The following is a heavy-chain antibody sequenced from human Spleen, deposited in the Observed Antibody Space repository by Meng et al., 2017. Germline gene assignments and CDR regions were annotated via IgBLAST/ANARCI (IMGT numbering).Heavy chain of an antibody. CDR1: GYTFTSYA. J-gene: IGHJ6*02. V-gene: IGHV1-8*03. D-gene: IGHD5-18*01. Sequence: ASVKVSCKASGYTFTSYAMNWVRQAPGQGLEWMGWISGYSGNTNYAESLQGRVTITRNTSISTAYMELSRLRSDDTAVFFCASYFQAMGYGMYVWGQGTTVTVSS. CDR2: ISGYSGNT. CDR3: ASYFQAMGYGMYV.